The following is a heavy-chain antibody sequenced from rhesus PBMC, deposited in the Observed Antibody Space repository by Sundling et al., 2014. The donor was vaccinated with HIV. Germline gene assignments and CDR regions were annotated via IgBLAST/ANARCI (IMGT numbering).Heavy chain of an antibody. D-gene: IGHD1-1-1*01. J-gene: IGHJ3*01. V-gene: IGHV3-100*01. Sequence: DVQLVESGGGLVKPGGSLRLSCVASGFTFSSYIMHWVRQAPGKGLEWVSVISESGGTIYYADSVKGRFTISRDNAKNSLFLQMNSLRAEDTAVYYCTRDAYSWNLCAFDFWGQGLRVTVSS. CDR3: TRDAYSWNLCAFDF. CDR1: GFTFSSYI. CDR2: ISESGGTI.